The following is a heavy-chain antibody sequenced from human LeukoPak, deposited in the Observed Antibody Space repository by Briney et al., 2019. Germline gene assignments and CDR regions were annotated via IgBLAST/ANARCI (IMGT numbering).Heavy chain of an antibody. CDR3: ARAGYSSSWLPYYYYYYMDV. CDR1: GFTFNIYW. V-gene: IGHV3-7*04. Sequence: GGSLRLSCAASGFTFNIYWMSWVRQAPGKGLEWVANIKQEGSEKYYVDSVKGRFTISRDNAKNSLYLQMNSLRAEDTAVYYCARAGYSSSWLPYYYYYYMDVWGKGTTVTVSS. CDR2: IKQEGSEK. J-gene: IGHJ6*03. D-gene: IGHD6-13*01.